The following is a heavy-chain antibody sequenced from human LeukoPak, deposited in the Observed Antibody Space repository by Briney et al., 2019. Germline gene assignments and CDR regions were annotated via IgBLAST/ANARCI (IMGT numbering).Heavy chain of an antibody. V-gene: IGHV4-59*01. D-gene: IGHD6-6*01. CDR1: GGSISSYY. J-gene: IGHJ4*02. CDR2: IYYSGST. Sequence: PSETLSLTCTVSGGSISSYYWSWIRQPPGKGLEWIGYIYYSGSTNYNPSLKSRVTISVDTSKNQFSLKLSSVTAADTAVYYCARVRESIDYWGQGTLVTVSS. CDR3: ARVRESIDY.